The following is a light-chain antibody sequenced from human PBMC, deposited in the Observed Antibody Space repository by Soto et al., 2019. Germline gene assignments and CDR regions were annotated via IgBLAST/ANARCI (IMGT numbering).Light chain of an antibody. CDR2: GAS. CDR3: QQYSKSPLT. V-gene: IGKV3-20*01. J-gene: IGKJ1*01. CDR1: LTVSDNY. Sequence: EIVLTQSPGTLSLSPGERATLSCRSSLTVSDNYLAWYQQKAGQVPRLVIYGASSRATGIPDRFSASGFGTDFTLTISRLEPEDFAVYYCQQYSKSPLTFGQGTKVDIK.